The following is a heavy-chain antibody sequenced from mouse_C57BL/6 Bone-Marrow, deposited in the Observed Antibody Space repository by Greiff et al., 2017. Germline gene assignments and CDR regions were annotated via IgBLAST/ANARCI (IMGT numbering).Heavy chain of an antibody. CDR1: GFSLTSYA. Sequence: VNVVESGPGLVAPSQSLSITCTVSGFSLTSYAISWVRQPPGQGLEWLGVIWTGGGTNYNSALKSRLSISKDNSKSQVFLKMNSLQTDDTARYYCARKRDYSNWAMDYWGQGTSVTVSS. V-gene: IGHV2-9-1*01. J-gene: IGHJ4*01. CDR3: ARKRDYSNWAMDY. D-gene: IGHD2-5*01. CDR2: IWTGGGT.